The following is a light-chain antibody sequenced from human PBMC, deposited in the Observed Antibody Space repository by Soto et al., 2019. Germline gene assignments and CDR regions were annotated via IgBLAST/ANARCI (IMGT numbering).Light chain of an antibody. CDR2: EVN. J-gene: IGLJ2*01. CDR3: SSYTSSSTLV. V-gene: IGLV2-14*02. Sequence: QSALTQPASVSGSPGQSITISCTGTSSNLGSYDLVSWYQQYPGQAPKLLIYEVNNRPSGVSNRFSGSKSGNTASLTISGLQAEDEADYYCSSYTSSSTLVFGGGTKLTVL. CDR1: SSNLGSYDL.